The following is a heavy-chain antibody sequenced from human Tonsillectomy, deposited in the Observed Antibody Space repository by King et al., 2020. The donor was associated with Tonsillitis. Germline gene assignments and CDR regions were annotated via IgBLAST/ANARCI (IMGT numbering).Heavy chain of an antibody. CDR2: SYYSGST. J-gene: IGHJ4*02. Sequence: QMQLQESGPGLAKPSETLSLTCTVSGGSISSRSYYWGWIRQPPGKGLEWIVSSYYSGSTYYNPSLKSRVTISVDTSKNQFSLKLSSVTAADTAVYYCARSRDSDDILTGYYGTLDYWAQGTLVTVSS. D-gene: IGHD3-9*01. CDR1: GGSISSRSYY. V-gene: IGHV4-39*01. CDR3: ARSRDSDDILTGYYGTLDY.